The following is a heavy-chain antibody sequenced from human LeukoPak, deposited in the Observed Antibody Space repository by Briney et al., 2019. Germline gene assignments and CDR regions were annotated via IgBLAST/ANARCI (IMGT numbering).Heavy chain of an antibody. Sequence: ASVKVSCKASGHTFTSYAMHWVRQAPGQRLEWMGWINVGNDNTKYSQKFQGRVTITRDTSASTAYMELSSLRSEDTAVYYCARDTFGTSRPIEYWGQGTLVTVSS. CDR3: ARDTFGTSRPIEY. D-gene: IGHD2/OR15-2a*01. CDR1: GHTFTSYA. CDR2: INVGNDNT. V-gene: IGHV1-3*01. J-gene: IGHJ4*02.